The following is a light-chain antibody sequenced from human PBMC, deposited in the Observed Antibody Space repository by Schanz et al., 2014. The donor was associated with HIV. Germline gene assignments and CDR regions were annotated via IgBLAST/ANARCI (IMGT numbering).Light chain of an antibody. J-gene: IGLJ3*02. CDR3: ATWDDALNAWV. V-gene: IGLV1-44*01. Sequence: QSVLTQPPSTSGTPGQRVTITCSGSNSNIGRNNAVNWYQQLPGTAPQLLIYSNNQRPSGVPDRFSGSKSGTSASLAISGLQPEDEADYYCATWDDALNAWVFGGGTKLTVL. CDR1: NSNIGRNNA. CDR2: SNN.